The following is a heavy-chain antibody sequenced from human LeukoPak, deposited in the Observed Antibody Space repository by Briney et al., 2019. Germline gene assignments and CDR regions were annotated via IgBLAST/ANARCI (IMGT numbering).Heavy chain of an antibody. CDR3: ARNSDYYGSGSYDY. CDR2: INHSGST. V-gene: IGHV4-34*01. J-gene: IGHJ4*02. CDR1: GGSFSGYY. D-gene: IGHD3-10*01. Sequence: SETLSLTCAVYGGSFSGYYWSWIRQPPGKGLEWIGEINHSGSTNYNPSLKSRVTISVDTSKNQFSLKLSSVTAADTAVYYCARNSDYYGSGSYDYWGQGTLVTVSS.